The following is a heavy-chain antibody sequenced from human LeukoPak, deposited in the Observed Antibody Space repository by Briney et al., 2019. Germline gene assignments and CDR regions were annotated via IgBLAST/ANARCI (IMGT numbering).Heavy chain of an antibody. J-gene: IGHJ4*02. Sequence: GGSLRLSCAASGFIFTGYFMSWVRQAPGKGLEWVASIKHDGSEKYYVDSVRGRFTISRDNTKNLLYLQMISLRAEDTAVYYCATDRGWRTSGYYLYYFEYWGQGTLVTFSS. CDR1: GFIFTGYF. V-gene: IGHV3-7*01. D-gene: IGHD3-3*01. CDR2: IKHDGSEK. CDR3: ATDRGWRTSGYYLYYFEY.